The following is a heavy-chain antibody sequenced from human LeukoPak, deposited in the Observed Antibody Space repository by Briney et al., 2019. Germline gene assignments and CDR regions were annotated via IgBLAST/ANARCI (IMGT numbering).Heavy chain of an antibody. CDR3: ARHESYGDANWFDP. CDR1: GGSITGYY. Sequence: PSETLSLTCTSSGGSITGYYCSWIRQSPGEGLEWIGHVYHNGVTNHNPSLRSRVTMSVDTSQNQFSLKLNSVTAADTAVYYCARHESYGDANWFDPWGQGTLVTVSS. CDR2: VYHNGVT. V-gene: IGHV4-59*08. J-gene: IGHJ5*02. D-gene: IGHD4-17*01.